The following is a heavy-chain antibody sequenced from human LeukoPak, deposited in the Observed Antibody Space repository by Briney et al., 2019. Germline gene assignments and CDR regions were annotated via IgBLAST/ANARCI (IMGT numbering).Heavy chain of an antibody. CDR1: GYTFTSHG. V-gene: IGHV1-18*01. D-gene: IGHD5-12*01. J-gene: IGHJ6*02. CDR3: ARDSFDDSGYDFGASKAWDYYYGMDV. CDR2: ISAYNGNT. Sequence: ASVKVSCKASGYTFTSHGISWVRQAPGQGLEWMGWISAYNGNTNYAQKLQGRVTMTTDTSTSTAYVELRSLRSDDTAVYYCARDSFDDSGYDFGASKAWDYYYGMDVWGQGTTVTVSS.